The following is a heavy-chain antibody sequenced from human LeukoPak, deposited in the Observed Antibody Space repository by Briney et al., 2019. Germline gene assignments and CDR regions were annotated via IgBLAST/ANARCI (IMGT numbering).Heavy chain of an antibody. J-gene: IGHJ4*02. V-gene: IGHV4-61*08. D-gene: IGHD3-22*01. CDR3: AREPYYDSSGADY. CDR1: GGSVSSGGYY. Sequence: PSETLSLTCTVSGGSVSSGGYYWSWIRQPPGKGLEWIGYIYYSGSTNYNPSLKSRVTISVDTSKNQFSLKLSSVTAADTAVYYCAREPYYDSSGADYWGQGTLVTVSS. CDR2: IYYSGST.